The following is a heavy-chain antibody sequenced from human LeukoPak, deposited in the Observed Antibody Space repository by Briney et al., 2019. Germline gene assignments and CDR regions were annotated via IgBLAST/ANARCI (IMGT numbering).Heavy chain of an antibody. D-gene: IGHD2/OR15-2a*01. CDR3: ARRTACGNFDS. J-gene: IGHJ4*02. CDR1: GYRFTSYW. Sequence: GESLKISCKASGYRFTSYWIGWVRQMPGKGLEWMAFIYPGDSDTTYSPSFQGEVTISADKSINTAYLQWGSLKASDTAMYYCARRTACGNFDSWGQGTLVTVSS. V-gene: IGHV5-51*01. CDR2: IYPGDSDT.